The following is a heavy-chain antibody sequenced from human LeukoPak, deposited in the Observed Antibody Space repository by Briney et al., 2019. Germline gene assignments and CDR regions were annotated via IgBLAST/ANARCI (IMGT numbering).Heavy chain of an antibody. CDR1: GGFISRYY. CDR2: IYYSGNT. V-gene: IGHV4-59*08. CDR3: ARRRGDFGSGELNF. J-gene: IGHJ3*01. D-gene: IGHD3-10*01. Sequence: KSSETLSLTCTVSGGFISRYYWDWIRQPPGKGLEWIGEIYYSGNTNYNPSLKGRVAISVDTSKNQFSLKLSSVTAADTAVYYCARRRGDFGSGELNFWGQGTMVTVSS.